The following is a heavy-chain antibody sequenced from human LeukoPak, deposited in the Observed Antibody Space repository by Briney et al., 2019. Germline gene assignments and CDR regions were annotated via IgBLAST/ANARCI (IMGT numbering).Heavy chain of an antibody. Sequence: PSETLSLTCTVSGGSISSSSYYWGWIRQPPGKGLEWIGSIYYSGSTYYNPSLKSRVTISVDTSKNQFSLKLSSVTAADTAVYYCARQGSSSWYTVAGRYWFDPWGQGTLVTVSS. CDR2: IYYSGST. CDR1: GGSISSSSYY. J-gene: IGHJ5*02. D-gene: IGHD6-13*01. CDR3: ARQGSSSWYTVAGRYWFDP. V-gene: IGHV4-39*01.